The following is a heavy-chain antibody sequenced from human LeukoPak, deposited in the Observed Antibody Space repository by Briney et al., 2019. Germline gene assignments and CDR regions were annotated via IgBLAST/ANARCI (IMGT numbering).Heavy chain of an antibody. J-gene: IGHJ3*02. V-gene: IGHV3-72*01. CDR1: GSTLSDQY. Sequence: PGGSLRLSCAASGSTLSDQYIDWVRQAPGKGLEWIARSRNKANSHTTEYAASVKGRFTISRDDSGNLVFLQMNSLKIEDTAIYFCTRDGAESCNTAFDIWGQGTEVTVSS. CDR3: TRDGAESCNTAFDI. D-gene: IGHD2/OR15-2a*01. CDR2: SRNKANSHTT.